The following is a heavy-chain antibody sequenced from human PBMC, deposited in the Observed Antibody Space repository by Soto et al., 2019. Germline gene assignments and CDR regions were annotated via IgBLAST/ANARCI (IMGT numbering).Heavy chain of an antibody. CDR1: GYTFTSYG. CDR3: SRDLPLISVACSRAFDI. V-gene: IGHV1-18*01. D-gene: IGHD6-19*01. J-gene: IGHJ3*02. CDR2: ISAYNGNT. Sequence: QVQLVQSGAEVKKPGASVKVSCKASGYTFTSYGISWVRQAPGQGLEWMGWISAYNGNTNYAQKLQGRVTMTTDTATSTAYMELRSRSSDDTAVYYCSRDLPLISVACSRAFDIWGQGTMVTVSS.